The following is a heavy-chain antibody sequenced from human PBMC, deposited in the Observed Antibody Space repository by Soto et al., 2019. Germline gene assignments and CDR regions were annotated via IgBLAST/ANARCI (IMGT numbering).Heavy chain of an antibody. Sequence: QVRLQESGPGLVKPSETLSLTSTVSGGSISSYYWSWIRQPPGKGLEWIGYMYNTGSTIYNPSLKSRVTISVDTSKNQFSLKLNSVTAADTAEYYCARDLWGYCGADCYPLDVWGQGTTVTVSS. CDR2: MYNTGST. D-gene: IGHD2-21*02. J-gene: IGHJ6*02. CDR1: GGSISSYY. CDR3: ARDLWGYCGADCYPLDV. V-gene: IGHV4-59*01.